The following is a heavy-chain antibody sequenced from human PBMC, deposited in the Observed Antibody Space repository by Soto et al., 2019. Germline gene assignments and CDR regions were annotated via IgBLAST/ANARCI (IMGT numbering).Heavy chain of an antibody. V-gene: IGHV3-30*18. J-gene: IGHJ6*02. CDR1: GFTFSSYG. CDR3: AKDEYQLTFFYYYNLDV. CDR2: ISYDGSNK. D-gene: IGHD2-2*01. Sequence: PGGSLRLSCAASGFTFSSYGMHWVRQAPGKGLEWVALISYDGSNKYYADSVKGRFTISRDNSKNTLFLQMNSLRAEDTAVYYCAKDEYQLTFFYYYNLDVWGQGTTVTVSS.